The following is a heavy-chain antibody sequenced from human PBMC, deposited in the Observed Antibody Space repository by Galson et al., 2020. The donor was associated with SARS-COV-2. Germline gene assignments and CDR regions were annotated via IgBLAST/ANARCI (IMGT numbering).Heavy chain of an antibody. CDR2: IDWDDDK. CDR3: VRIPLVESYYYYYGMDV. J-gene: IGHJ6*02. Sequence: SGPTLVKPTQTLTLTCTFSGFSLSTSGMCVSWIRQPPGKALEWLALIDWDDDKYYSTSLKTRLTISKDTSKNQVVLTMTNMDPVDTATYYCVRIPLVESYYYYYGMDVWGQGTTVTVSS. V-gene: IGHV2-70*01. D-gene: IGHD1-26*01. CDR1: GFSLSTSGMC.